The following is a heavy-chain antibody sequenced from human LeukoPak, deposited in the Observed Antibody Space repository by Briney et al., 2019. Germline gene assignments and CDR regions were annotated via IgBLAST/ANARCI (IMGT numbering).Heavy chain of an antibody. V-gene: IGHV3-48*01. D-gene: IGHD1-26*01. CDR3: ARDQIKSGSCYFDY. J-gene: IGHJ4*02. Sequence: GGSLRLSCAASAFTFSDYSMNWVRQAPGKGLEWVSNISGRSSTIYYADSVKGRFTISRDNAKNSMYLQMNSLRAEDTAVYYCARDQIKSGSCYFDYWGQGTLVTVSS. CDR1: AFTFSDYS. CDR2: ISGRSSTI.